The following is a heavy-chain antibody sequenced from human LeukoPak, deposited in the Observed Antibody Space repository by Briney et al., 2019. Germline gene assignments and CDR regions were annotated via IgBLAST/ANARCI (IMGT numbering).Heavy chain of an antibody. V-gene: IGHV3-9*01. CDR3: VKGRGDIAVAGSRFDY. CDR1: GFTFDGYA. J-gene: IGHJ4*02. CDR2: ISWNSGNI. Sequence: TGGSLRLSCAASGFTFDGYAMHWVRQAPGNGLEGVSGISWNSGNIGYADSVKGRFTISRDNAKNSLYLQRNSLRPEDTALYYCVKGRGDIAVAGSRFDYWGQGTLVTVSS. D-gene: IGHD6-19*01.